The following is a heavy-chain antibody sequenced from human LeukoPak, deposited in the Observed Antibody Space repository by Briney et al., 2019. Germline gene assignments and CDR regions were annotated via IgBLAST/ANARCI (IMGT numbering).Heavy chain of an antibody. CDR3: ARHTDRWLQYFDY. Sequence: SETLSLTCTVSGGSISSYYWSWIRQPPGKGLAWIGYIYYSGSTNYNPSLKSRVTISVDTSKNQFSLKLSSVTAADTAVYYCARHTDRWLQYFDYWGQGTLVTVSS. D-gene: IGHD5-12*01. CDR2: IYYSGST. J-gene: IGHJ4*02. CDR1: GGSISSYY. V-gene: IGHV4-59*08.